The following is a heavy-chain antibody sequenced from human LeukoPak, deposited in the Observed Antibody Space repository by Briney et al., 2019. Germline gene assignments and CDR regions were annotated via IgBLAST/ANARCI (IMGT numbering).Heavy chain of an antibody. Sequence: SGTLSLTCAVSGGSISSSDWWSWVRQTPGKGLEWIGEIYPSGTANYNPSLKSRGTISVDKSKSQVFLKLSSVTAADTAEYYCARGHLDFSSGPIWSPWGQGILVIVSS. CDR1: GGSISSSDW. J-gene: IGHJ5*02. CDR2: IYPSGTA. V-gene: IGHV4-4*02. D-gene: IGHD3-22*01. CDR3: ARGHLDFSSGPIWSP.